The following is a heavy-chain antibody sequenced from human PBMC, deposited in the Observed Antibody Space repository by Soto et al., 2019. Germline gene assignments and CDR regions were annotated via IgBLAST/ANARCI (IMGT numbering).Heavy chain of an antibody. CDR3: ARGGWSDNWFDP. J-gene: IGHJ5*02. V-gene: IGHV4-31*03. CDR1: GGSISSGGYY. CDR2: IFYSGST. D-gene: IGHD6-19*01. Sequence: QVRLRESGPGLVKPSQTLSLTCTVSGGSISSGGYYWSWIRQHPGKGLEWIGHIFYSGSTSYNPSLKSRVTMSADTSKNQLSVKLSSVTAADTVVYYCARGGWSDNWFDPWGQGILVTVSS.